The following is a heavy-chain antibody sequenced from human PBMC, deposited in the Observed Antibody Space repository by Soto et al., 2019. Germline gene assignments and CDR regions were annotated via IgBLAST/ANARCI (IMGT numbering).Heavy chain of an antibody. V-gene: IGHV3-7*05. Sequence: GGSLRLSCEASGFTFSIYWMTWVRQAPGKGLEWVANIKHDGSEKYYVDSVRGRFAISRDNAKKSLYLQMNSLRAEDKAVYYCARVPYYYDSSGYPDEYFQLWGQGTLVTVSS. CDR2: IKHDGSEK. D-gene: IGHD3-22*01. J-gene: IGHJ1*01. CDR1: GFTFSIYW. CDR3: ARVPYYYDSSGYPDEYFQL.